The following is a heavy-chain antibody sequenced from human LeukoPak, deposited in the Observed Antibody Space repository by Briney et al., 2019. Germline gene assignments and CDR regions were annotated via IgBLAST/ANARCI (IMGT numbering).Heavy chain of an antibody. CDR3: ARARRHYSSGYGDAFDI. V-gene: IGHV3-53*01. CDR2: IYSGGSA. J-gene: IGHJ3*02. Sequence: GRSLRLSCAASGFTVSSNYISWVRQAPGKGLEWVSVIYSGGSAYYADSVKGRFTISRDNSKNTLYLQMNSLRAEDTAVYYCARARRHYSSGYGDAFDIWGQGTIVTVSS. D-gene: IGHD3-22*01. CDR1: GFTVSSNY.